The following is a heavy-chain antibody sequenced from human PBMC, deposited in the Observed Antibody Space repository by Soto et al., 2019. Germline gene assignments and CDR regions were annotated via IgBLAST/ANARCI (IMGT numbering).Heavy chain of an antibody. V-gene: IGHV4-39*01. D-gene: IGHD2-2*02. Sequence: PSETLSLTCTVSGGSISSSSYYWGWIRQPPGKGLEWIGSIYYSGSTYYNPSLKSRVTISVDTSKNQFSLKLSSVTAADTAVYYCARRVGYRSSTSCYTGYYGLDVWGQGTTVTVSS. CDR3: ARRVGYRSSTSCYTGYYGLDV. CDR1: GGSISSSSYY. CDR2: IYYSGST. J-gene: IGHJ6*02.